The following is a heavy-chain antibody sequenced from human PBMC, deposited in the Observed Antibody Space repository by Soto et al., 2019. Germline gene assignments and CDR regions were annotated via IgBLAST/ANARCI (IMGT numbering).Heavy chain of an antibody. CDR2: ISSSSSYI. Sequence: PGGSLRLSCAASGFTFSSYSMNWVRQAPGKGLEWVSSISSSSSYIYYADSVKGRFTISRDNAKNSLYLQMNSLRAEDTAVYYCARAPAAAATFPTWFDPWGQGTLVTVSS. CDR3: ARAPAAAATFPTWFDP. D-gene: IGHD6-13*01. J-gene: IGHJ5*02. V-gene: IGHV3-21*01. CDR1: GFTFSSYS.